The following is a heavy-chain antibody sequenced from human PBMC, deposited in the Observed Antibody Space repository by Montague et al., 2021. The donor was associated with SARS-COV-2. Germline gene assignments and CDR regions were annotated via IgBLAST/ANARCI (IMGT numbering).Heavy chain of an antibody. D-gene: IGHD4-17*01. CDR3: VHSYADYLFDY. Sequence: PALVKPTQTLTLTRSFSGFSLRTSGVGVGWIRQPPGKALEWLAVIYSDDDKRYSPSLKSRLTITKDTSKNQVVLTMTNMDPVDTATYYCVHSYADYLFDYWGQGTLVSVSS. V-gene: IGHV2-5*02. CDR1: GFSLRTSGVG. CDR2: IYSDDDK. J-gene: IGHJ4*02.